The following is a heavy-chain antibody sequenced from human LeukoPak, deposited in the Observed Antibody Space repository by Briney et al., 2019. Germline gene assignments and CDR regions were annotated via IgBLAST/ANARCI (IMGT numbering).Heavy chain of an antibody. CDR2: IRYDGSNK. CDR1: GFTFSSYG. V-gene: IGHV3-30*02. Sequence: QSGGSLRLSCAASGFTFSSYGMHWVRQAPGKGLEWVAFIRYDGSNKYYADSVKGRFTISRDNSKNTLYLQMNSLRAEDTAVYYCEFYYGDYVDYWGQGTLVTVSS. CDR3: EFYYGDYVDY. D-gene: IGHD4-17*01. J-gene: IGHJ4*02.